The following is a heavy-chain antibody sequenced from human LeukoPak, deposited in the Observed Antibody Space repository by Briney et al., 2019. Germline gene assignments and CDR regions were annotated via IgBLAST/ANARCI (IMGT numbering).Heavy chain of an antibody. CDR2: ISYDGSNK. J-gene: IGHJ3*02. D-gene: IGHD5-18*01. CDR1: GFTFINYG. V-gene: IGHV3-30*03. CDR3: ARVAKATHSYAYGDDAFDI. Sequence: PGGSLRLSCAASGFTFINYGMHWVRQAPGKGLEWVTLISYDGSNKYYADSVKGRFALSRDNSKNTLYLQMSSLRAEDTAVYYCARVAKATHSYAYGDDAFDIWGQGTMVTVSS.